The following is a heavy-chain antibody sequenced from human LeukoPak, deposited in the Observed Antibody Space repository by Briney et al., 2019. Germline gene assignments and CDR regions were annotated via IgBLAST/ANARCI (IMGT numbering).Heavy chain of an antibody. V-gene: IGHV4-4*07. J-gene: IGHJ5*02. D-gene: IGHD2-2*01. Sequence: LRLSCTASGFTFGDYAMSWIRQPAGKGLEWIGRIYTSGSTNYNPSLKSRVTISVDTSKNQFSLKLSSVTAADTAVYYCARDTSYCSSTSCHFNWFDPWGQGTLVTVSS. CDR2: IYTSGST. CDR1: GFTFGDYA. CDR3: ARDTSYCSSTSCHFNWFDP.